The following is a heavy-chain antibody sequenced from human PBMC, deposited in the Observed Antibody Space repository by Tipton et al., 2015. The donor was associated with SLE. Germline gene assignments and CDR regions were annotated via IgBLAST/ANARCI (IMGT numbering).Heavy chain of an antibody. CDR2: IYYSGST. J-gene: IGHJ6*03. V-gene: IGHV4-31*03. CDR3: AREPFVPAAGKARGYYYYMDV. Sequence: TLSLTCTVSGGSINSNGYFWHWIRQPPGKGLEWIGYIYYSGSTYYNPSLKSRVTISVDTSKNQFSLKLSSVTAADTAVYYCAREPFVPAAGKARGYYYYMDVWGKGTTVTVSS. CDR1: GGSINSNGYF. D-gene: IGHD2-2*01.